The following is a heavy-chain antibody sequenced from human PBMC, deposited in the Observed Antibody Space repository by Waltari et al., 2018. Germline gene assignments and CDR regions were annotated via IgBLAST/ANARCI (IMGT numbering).Heavy chain of an antibody. V-gene: IGHV1-18*01. Sequence: QVQLVQSGAEVKKPGASVKVSCKASGYTFTSSGISWVRQAPGHGLEWMGWISAYNGNTNYAQKLQGRVTMTTDTSTSTAYMELRSLRSDDTAVYYCARDNSVVRTCSGGSCGSDYWGQGTLVTVSS. CDR3: ARDNSVVRTCSGGSCGSDY. J-gene: IGHJ4*02. CDR1: GYTFTSSG. CDR2: ISAYNGNT. D-gene: IGHD2-15*01.